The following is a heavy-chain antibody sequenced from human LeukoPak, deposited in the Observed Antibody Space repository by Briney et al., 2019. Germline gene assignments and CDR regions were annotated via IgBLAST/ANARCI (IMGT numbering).Heavy chain of an antibody. D-gene: IGHD2-15*01. Sequence: GGSLRLSCAASGFSFSSYGMHWVRQAPGKGLEWVSAISDTGNTYHADSVKGRFTISRDSSKNTLFLQMNRLRPEDAAVYYCAKAPVTTCRGAFCYPFDYWGLGTLVTVSS. J-gene: IGHJ4*02. CDR2: ISDTGNT. V-gene: IGHV3-23*01. CDR3: AKAPVTTCRGAFCYPFDY. CDR1: GFSFSSYG.